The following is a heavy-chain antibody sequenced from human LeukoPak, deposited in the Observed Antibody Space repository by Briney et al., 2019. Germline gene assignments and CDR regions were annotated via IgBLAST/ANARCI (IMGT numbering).Heavy chain of an antibody. CDR1: GYTFTSYG. D-gene: IGHD1-26*01. J-gene: IGHJ4*02. CDR2: ISAYNGNT. V-gene: IGHV1-18*01. CDR3: ASLVGAIDGDYFDY. Sequence: ASVKVSCKASGYTFTSYGISWVRQAPGQGLEGMGWISAYNGNTNYAQKLQGRVTMTTDTSTSTAYMGLRSLRSDDTAVYYCASLVGAIDGDYFDYWGQGTLVTVSS.